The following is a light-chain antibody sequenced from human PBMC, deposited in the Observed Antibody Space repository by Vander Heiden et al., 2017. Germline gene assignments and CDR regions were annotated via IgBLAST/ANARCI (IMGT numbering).Light chain of an antibody. CDR1: QNISSY. Sequence: ILPCRASQNISSYLNWYQQKPGKAPKVLLSAASRLQSGVPSRFSGSGSGTDFTLTINSLQPEDFATYYCQQNYNTPFTFGPGTKVDIK. CDR3: QQNYNTPFT. CDR2: AAS. J-gene: IGKJ3*01. V-gene: IGKV1-39*01.